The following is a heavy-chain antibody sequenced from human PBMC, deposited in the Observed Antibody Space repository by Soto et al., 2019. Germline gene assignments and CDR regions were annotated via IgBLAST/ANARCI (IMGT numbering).Heavy chain of an antibody. CDR1: GDSISDYY. Sequence: PSETLSLTCNVSGDSISDYYWIWVRQPPGKGLEWIGYVYYTGDTKYNPSLKSRVTISVDTSKKYFSLNLISVTAADTALYFCASGLMGWPSWGTATLITASP. J-gene: IGHJ5*01. D-gene: IGHD2-8*01. CDR2: VYYTGDT. V-gene: IGHV4-59*01. CDR3: ASGLMGWPS.